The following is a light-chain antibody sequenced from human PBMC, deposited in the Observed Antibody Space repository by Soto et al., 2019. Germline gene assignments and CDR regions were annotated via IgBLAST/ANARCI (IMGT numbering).Light chain of an antibody. CDR3: QQRSTNWRWT. V-gene: IGKV3-11*01. CDR1: QGVNNY. J-gene: IGKJ1*01. Sequence: EIVMTQSPATLSVSPGERATLSCRASQGVNNYLGWYQQKPGQAPRLLIYDASNRATGIPARFSGSGSGTDFTLTISNVEPEDFAVYYCQQRSTNWRWTFGQGTKVDIX. CDR2: DAS.